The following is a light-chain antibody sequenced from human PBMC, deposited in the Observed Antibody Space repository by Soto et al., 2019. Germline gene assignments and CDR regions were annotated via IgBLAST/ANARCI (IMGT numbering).Light chain of an antibody. CDR2: GAS. CDR1: QSVSAFF. J-gene: IGKJ2*01. CDR3: QHYGNSRYT. V-gene: IGKV3-20*01. Sequence: EIVLTQSPGTLSLSPGERATLTCRASQSVSAFFLTWYQQKPGQAPPVLIYGASSRATGIPDRFSAAGSGSVFTLSINRLEPEDFAVYYCQHYGNSRYTFGQGTKLEIK.